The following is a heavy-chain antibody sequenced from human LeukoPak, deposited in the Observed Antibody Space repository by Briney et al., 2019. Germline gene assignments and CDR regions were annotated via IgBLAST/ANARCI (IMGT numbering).Heavy chain of an antibody. D-gene: IGHD2-2*01. CDR1: GSTFSRYW. CDR3: ARGEYQTTTCYQFDY. Sequence: PGGSLRLSCAASGSTFSRYWMSWVRQAPGKGLEWVANIKKDGSEKYYVDSVKGRFTISRDNARNSLYLQMSSLSADDTAVYYCARGEYQTTTCYQFDYWGQGSLVTVSS. V-gene: IGHV3-7*03. CDR2: IKKDGSEK. J-gene: IGHJ4*02.